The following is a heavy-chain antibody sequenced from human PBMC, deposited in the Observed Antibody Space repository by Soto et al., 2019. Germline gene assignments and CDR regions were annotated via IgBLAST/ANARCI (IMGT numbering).Heavy chain of an antibody. CDR3: ARDSDYYKADY. V-gene: IGHV3-7*01. Sequence: GGSLRLSCAASGFTFSGFWMGWVRQAPGKGLEWVASIMKDGGVKKYVDSVKGRLTISRDNAKNSLFLQMNSLRAEDTAVYYCARDSDYYKADYWGQGTLVTVSS. J-gene: IGHJ4*02. CDR2: IMKDGGVK. CDR1: GFTFSGFW. D-gene: IGHD2-21*02.